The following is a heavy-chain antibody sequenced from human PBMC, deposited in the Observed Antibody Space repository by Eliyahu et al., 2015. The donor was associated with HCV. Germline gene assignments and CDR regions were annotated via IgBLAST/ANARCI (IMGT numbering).Heavy chain of an antibody. V-gene: IGHV3-30*18. CDR1: GFXFXSYG. J-gene: IGHJ6*02. D-gene: IGHD4-17*01. CDR3: AKNRGGYGYYYGMDV. Sequence: QVQLVESGGGVVQPGRSLRXSCXASGFXFXSYGMHWVRQAPGKGXEWVAVISYDGSNKYYADSVKGRFTISRDNSKNTLYLQMNSLRAEDTAVYYCAKNRGGYGYYYGMDVWGQGTTVTVSS. CDR2: ISYDGSNK.